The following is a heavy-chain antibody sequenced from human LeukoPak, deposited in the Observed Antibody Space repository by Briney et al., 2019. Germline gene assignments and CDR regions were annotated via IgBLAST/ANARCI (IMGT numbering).Heavy chain of an antibody. Sequence: KPSETLSLTCAVYGGSFSGYYWSWIRQPPGKGLEWIGEINHSGSTNYNPSLKSRVTMSVDTSKNQFSLKLSSVTAADTAVYYCASSTLGGSWYVVGYFQHWGQGTLVTVSS. CDR2: INHSGST. V-gene: IGHV4-34*01. J-gene: IGHJ1*01. CDR3: ASSTLGGSWYVVGYFQH. CDR1: GGSFSGYY. D-gene: IGHD6-13*01.